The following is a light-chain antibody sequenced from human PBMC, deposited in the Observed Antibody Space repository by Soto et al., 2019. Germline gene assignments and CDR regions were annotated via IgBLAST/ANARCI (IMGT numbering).Light chain of an antibody. J-gene: IGKJ4*01. V-gene: IGKV1-33*01. CDR1: QDISNY. Sequence: DIQMTQSPSSLSASVGDRVTITCQASQDISNYLNWYQPKPGKAPKLLIYDASNLETGVPSRFSGSGSGTDFIFTISSLQPEDIATYYCQQYDNLPSLTFGGGTKVEIK. CDR2: DAS. CDR3: QQYDNLPSLT.